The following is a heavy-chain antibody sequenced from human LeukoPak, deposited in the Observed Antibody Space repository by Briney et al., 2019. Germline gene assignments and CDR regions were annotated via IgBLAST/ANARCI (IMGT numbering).Heavy chain of an antibody. CDR3: ARTRLRGLRLVLGGVYFDY. CDR1: GGSFSGYY. CDR2: INHSGST. D-gene: IGHD5-12*01. Sequence: KTSETLSLTCAVYGGSFSGYYWSWIRQPPGKGLEWIGEINHSGSTNYNPSLKSRVTISVDTSKNQFSLKLSSVTAADTAVYYCARTRLRGLRLVLGGVYFDYWGQGTLVTVSS. V-gene: IGHV4-34*01. J-gene: IGHJ4*02.